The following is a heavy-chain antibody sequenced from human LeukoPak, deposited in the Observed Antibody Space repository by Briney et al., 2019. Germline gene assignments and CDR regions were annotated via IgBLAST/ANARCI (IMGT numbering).Heavy chain of an antibody. V-gene: IGHV4-39*01. CDR3: ARHDIMYYYDSSGYYSEY. CDR1: GGSISSSSYY. D-gene: IGHD3-22*01. Sequence: SETLSLTCTVSGGSISSSSYYWGWIRQPPGKGLEWIGSIYYSGSTYYNPSLKSRVTISVDTSKNQFSLKLSSVTAADTAVYYCARHDIMYYYDSSGYYSEYWGQGTLVTVSS. CDR2: IYYSGST. J-gene: IGHJ4*02.